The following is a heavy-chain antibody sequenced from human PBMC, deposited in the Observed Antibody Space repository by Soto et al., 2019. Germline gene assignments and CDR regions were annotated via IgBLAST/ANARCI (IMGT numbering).Heavy chain of an antibody. Sequence: KIAGQCSEYDCADHWIALVLQMPGKGLELMGIIYPSDSDTRYRPSFQGQVTISADKSISSAYLQWSSLRASDTAMYYSAREGVSTRNFGFWGQGTLVTVSS. D-gene: IGHD1-1*01. CDR2: IYPSDSDT. V-gene: IGHV5-51*01. CDR1: EYDCADHW. J-gene: IGHJ4*02. CDR3: AREGVSTRNFGF.